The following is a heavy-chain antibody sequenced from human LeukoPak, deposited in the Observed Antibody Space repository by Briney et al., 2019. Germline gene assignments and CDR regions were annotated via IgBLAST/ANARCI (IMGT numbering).Heavy chain of an antibody. J-gene: IGHJ4*02. CDR2: IYTGGTA. V-gene: IGHV3-53*01. D-gene: IGHD3-10*01. CDR3: ARARHPWISGTYWYYFDY. CDR1: GFTVSNNY. Sequence: GGSLRLSCAASGFTVSNNYMSWVRQAPGKGLEWVSLIYTGGTAYYADSVKDRFTISRDNSKNTLYLQMNALRAEDTALNYCARARHPWISGTYWYYFDYWGQGTLVTVSS.